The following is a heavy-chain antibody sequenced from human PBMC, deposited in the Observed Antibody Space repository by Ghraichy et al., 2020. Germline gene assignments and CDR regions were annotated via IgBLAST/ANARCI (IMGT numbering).Heavy chain of an antibody. D-gene: IGHD3-9*01. CDR3: ARHRSDWNGGSYELYFDT. J-gene: IGHJ4*02. Sequence: SQTLSLTCAVSGDSVTNSNYYWGWIRQPPGKALEWIGSIYYSGAAYYSRSLKGRVTMSVDTTTNHFSLNLTSVTAADTAMYYCARHRSDWNGGSYELYFDTWGQGVLVTVSS. CDR1: GDSVTNSNYY. V-gene: IGHV4-39*01. CDR2: IYYSGAA.